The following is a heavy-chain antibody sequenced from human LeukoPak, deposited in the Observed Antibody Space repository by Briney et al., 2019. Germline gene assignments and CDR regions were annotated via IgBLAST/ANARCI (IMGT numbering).Heavy chain of an antibody. V-gene: IGHV5-51*01. J-gene: IGHJ4*02. CDR3: AGPQRYYDSSGYSTGYYFDY. D-gene: IGHD3-22*01. Sequence: GESLKISCKGSGYSFTSYWIGWVRQMPGKGLEWMGIIYPGDSDTRYSPSFQGQVTISADKSTSTAYLQWSSLKASDTAMYYCAGPQRYYDSSGYSTGYYFDYWGQGTLVTVSS. CDR2: IYPGDSDT. CDR1: GYSFTSYW.